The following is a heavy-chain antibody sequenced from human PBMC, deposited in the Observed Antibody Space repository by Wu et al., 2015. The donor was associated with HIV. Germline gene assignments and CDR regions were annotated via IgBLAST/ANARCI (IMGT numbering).Heavy chain of an antibody. D-gene: IGHD6-13*01. CDR2: IIPIFGTA. CDR1: GGTFSSYA. Sequence: QVQLVQSGAEVKKPGSSVKVSCKASGGTFSSYAISWVRQAPGQGLEWMGRIIPIFGTANYAQKFQGRVTITADESTSTAYMELSSLRSEDTAVYYCAREGSTGGSWRRNYYYYYGMDVWGPRGPRVTVSS. J-gene: IGHJ6*01. CDR3: AREGSTGGSWRRNYYYYYGMDV. V-gene: IGHV1-69*13.